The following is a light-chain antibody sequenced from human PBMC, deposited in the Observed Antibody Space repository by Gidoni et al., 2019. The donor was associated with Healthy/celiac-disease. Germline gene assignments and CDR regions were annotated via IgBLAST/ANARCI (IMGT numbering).Light chain of an antibody. CDR1: QSISIY. CDR2: AAS. V-gene: IGKV1-39*01. Sequence: DIQMTQSPSSLSASVGDRVTITCRASQSISIYLNWYQQKPGKATKLLIYAASSLQSGVPSRFSGSGSGTDFTLTISSLQHEDFATYYCQQSYSTPPTYTFGQGTKLEIK. J-gene: IGKJ2*01. CDR3: QQSYSTPPTYT.